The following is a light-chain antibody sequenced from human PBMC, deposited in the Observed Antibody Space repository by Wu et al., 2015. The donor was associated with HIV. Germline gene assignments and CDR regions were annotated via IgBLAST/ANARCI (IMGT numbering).Light chain of an antibody. CDR2: GAS. Sequence: TVMTQSPATLSVSPGERATLSCRASQSVGSNLAWYQQKPGQAPRLLIQGASNRATGIPAGFSGSGSGTEFTLTISSTQSEDFAVYYCQQYNNWPWTFGQGTRLEIK. V-gene: IGKV3-15*01. CDR1: QSVGSN. CDR3: QQYNNWPWT. J-gene: IGKJ1*01.